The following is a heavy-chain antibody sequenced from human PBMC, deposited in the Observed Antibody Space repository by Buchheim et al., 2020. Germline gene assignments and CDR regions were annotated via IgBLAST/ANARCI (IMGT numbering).Heavy chain of an antibody. Sequence: QVQLVESGGGVVQPGRSLRLSCAASGFTFSSYGMHWVRQAPGKGLEWVAVIWYDGSNKYYADSVKGRFTISRDNSKNTLYLQMNSLRAEDTAAYYCARGGCSGGSCYSSFDYWGQGTL. D-gene: IGHD2-15*01. V-gene: IGHV3-33*01. CDR3: ARGGCSGGSCYSSFDY. CDR1: GFTFSSYG. J-gene: IGHJ4*02. CDR2: IWYDGSNK.